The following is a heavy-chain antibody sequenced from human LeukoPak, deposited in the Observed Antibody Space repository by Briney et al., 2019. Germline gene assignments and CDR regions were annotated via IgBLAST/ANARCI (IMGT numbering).Heavy chain of an antibody. D-gene: IGHD6-13*01. CDR3: ARGTLKAAATDFDY. CDR2: ISGSGGST. CDR1: GFTFSRYA. Sequence: PGGSLRLSCAASGFTFSRYAMSWVRQAPGKGLEWVSVISGSGGSTYYADSVKGRFSISRDNSKNSLYLQMNSLRAEDTALYYCARGTLKAAATDFDYWGQGTLVTVSS. J-gene: IGHJ4*02. V-gene: IGHV3-23*01.